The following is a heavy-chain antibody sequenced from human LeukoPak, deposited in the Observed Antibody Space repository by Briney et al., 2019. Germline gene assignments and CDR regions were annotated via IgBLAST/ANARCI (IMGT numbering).Heavy chain of an antibody. D-gene: IGHD5-18*01. Sequence: PSETLSLTCTVSGGSISSSSYYWGWIRQPPGKGLEWIGSIYYSGSTYYNPSLKSRVTISLDTSKNQFSLKLTSVTAADTAVYYCAGGNSHPDYWGQGTLVTVSS. CDR1: GGSISSSSYY. V-gene: IGHV4-39*07. CDR2: IYYSGST. J-gene: IGHJ4*02. CDR3: AGGNSHPDY.